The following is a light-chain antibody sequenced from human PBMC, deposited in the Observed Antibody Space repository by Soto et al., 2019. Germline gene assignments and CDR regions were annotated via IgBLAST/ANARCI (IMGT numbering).Light chain of an antibody. CDR2: DAA. V-gene: IGKV1-5*01. J-gene: IGKJ3*01. CDR3: QQHNSYPPFT. Sequence: EIQMTQSPYTLSPSVGDRVSITCRASQSISGWLAWYQQKPGKAPKLLLYDAACLESRGPPRMSGSSAATAYSPTTIRLQPDDVVTYYCQQHNSYPPFTFGPGTKVDIK. CDR1: QSISGW.